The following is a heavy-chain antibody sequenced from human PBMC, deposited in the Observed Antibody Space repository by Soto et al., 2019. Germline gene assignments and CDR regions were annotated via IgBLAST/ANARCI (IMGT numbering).Heavy chain of an antibody. CDR1: GYIFTNFG. V-gene: IGHV1-18*01. CDR3: VRDSSSWFYYYYGMDV. J-gene: IGHJ6*02. CDR2: ISGYNDNT. D-gene: IGHD6-13*01. Sequence: QVQLKQSGPEVRKPGASVRVSCKASGYIFTNFGISWVRQAPEQGLEWMGWISGYNDNTHYAQKLQGRVSMTTDTSTGTAYMDLRSLRSDDTAIYYCVRDSSSWFYYYYGMDVWGQGTTVTVSS.